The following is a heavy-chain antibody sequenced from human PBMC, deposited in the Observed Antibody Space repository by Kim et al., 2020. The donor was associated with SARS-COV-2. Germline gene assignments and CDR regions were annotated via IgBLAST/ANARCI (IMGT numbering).Heavy chain of an antibody. D-gene: IGHD3-22*01. J-gene: IGHJ4*02. CDR3: AKGYYYDSSGYLDY. V-gene: IGHV3-9*01. Sequence: GGSLRLSCAASGFTFDDYAMHWVRQAPGKGLEWVSGISWNSGSIGYADSVKGRFTISRDNAKNSLYLQMNSQRAEDTALYYCAKGYYYDSSGYLDYWGQGTLVTVSS. CDR2: ISWNSGSI. CDR1: GFTFDDYA.